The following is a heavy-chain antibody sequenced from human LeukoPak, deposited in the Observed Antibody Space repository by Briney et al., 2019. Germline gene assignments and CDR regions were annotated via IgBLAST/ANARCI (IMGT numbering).Heavy chain of an antibody. CDR1: GFTFSSYA. V-gene: IGHV3-23*01. D-gene: IGHD2-2*01. Sequence: GGSLRLSCAASGFTFSSYAMSWVRQSPGKGLEWVSTISGGGDNTYYADSVKGRFTISRDNSKNTLHLQMNSLRTEDTALYYCARDTRLGYCRSTSCYASWYDPWGQGTLVTVSS. J-gene: IGHJ5*02. CDR2: ISGGGDNT. CDR3: ARDTRLGYCRSTSCYASWYDP.